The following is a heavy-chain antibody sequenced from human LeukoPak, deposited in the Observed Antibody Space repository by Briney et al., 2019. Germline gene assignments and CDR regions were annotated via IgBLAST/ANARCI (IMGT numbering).Heavy chain of an antibody. CDR3: ARYSWWELRHWFFDE. CDR2: ISTSNGDT. J-gene: IGHJ4*02. D-gene: IGHD4-23*01. Sequence: ASVKVSCKASGYTFGSYSISWVPLAPGQGLESMGWISTSNGDTSYAQKCKHRVTMTTDTATTTGYIERRSLTLDDTATYYWARYSWWELRHWFFDEWGQGTLVTVSS. CDR1: GYTFGSYS. V-gene: IGHV1-18*04.